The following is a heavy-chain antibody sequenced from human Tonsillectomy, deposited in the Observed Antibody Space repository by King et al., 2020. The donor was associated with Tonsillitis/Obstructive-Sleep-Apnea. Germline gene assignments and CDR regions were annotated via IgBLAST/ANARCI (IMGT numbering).Heavy chain of an antibody. D-gene: IGHD2-15*01. Sequence: VQLVQSGGGLVQPGGSLRLSCAASGFTFSSHWMSWVRQAPGKGLEWVGNINQDGSEKYYVDSVKGRFTISSDNAKNSLYLQMNSLRAEDTAMYYCASDGCSGGTCFFDYWGQGSLVTVSS. CDR2: INQDGSEK. CDR3: ASDGCSGGTCFFDY. V-gene: IGHV3-7*03. J-gene: IGHJ4*02. CDR1: GFTFSSHW.